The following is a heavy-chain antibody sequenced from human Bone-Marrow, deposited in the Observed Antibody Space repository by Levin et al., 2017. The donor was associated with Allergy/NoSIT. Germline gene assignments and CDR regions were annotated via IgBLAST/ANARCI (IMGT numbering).Heavy chain of an antibody. D-gene: IGHD3-10*01. CDR3: ARVDSSGSFTFHI. J-gene: IGHJ3*02. CDR1: GFTFSSYN. V-gene: IGHV3-48*01. CDR2: ITSSSSTI. Sequence: PGGSLRLSCAASGFTFSSYNMNWVRQAPGKGLEWVSYITSSSSTIYYADSVKGRFTISRDNAKNSLYLQMNSLRAEDTAVYYCARVDSSGSFTFHIWGQGTMVTVSS.